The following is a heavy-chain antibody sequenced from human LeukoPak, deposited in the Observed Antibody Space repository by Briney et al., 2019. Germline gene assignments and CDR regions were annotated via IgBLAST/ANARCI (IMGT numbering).Heavy chain of an antibody. CDR3: ARDGGLSWDPDAFDI. Sequence: ASVRVSCKASGYSFTGNYMHWVRQAPGQGFEWMGWINPNTGGTNYAQKFKGRVLMTRDTSISTAYLELSSLKSDDTAVYYCARDGGLSWDPDAFDIWGQGTMVTVSS. D-gene: IGHD3-16*02. CDR2: INPNTGGT. V-gene: IGHV1-2*02. CDR1: GYSFTGNY. J-gene: IGHJ3*02.